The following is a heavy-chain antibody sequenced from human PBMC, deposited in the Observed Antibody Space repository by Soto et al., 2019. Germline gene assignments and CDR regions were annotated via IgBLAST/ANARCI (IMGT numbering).Heavy chain of an antibody. CDR2: VSGDGFTA. V-gene: IGHV3-23*01. Sequence: EVQLLESGGGLVQPGGSLRLSCDGSGFTFPNYGMTWVRQAPGQGLEWVSSVSGDGFTAYYADSVKGRFTISRDNSKNTVYVQMNSLRAEDTAVYYCAKKASVPSFGEFWFFDLWGRGTPVTVSS. CDR3: AKKASVPSFGEFWFFDL. J-gene: IGHJ2*01. CDR1: GFTFPNYG. D-gene: IGHD3-10*01.